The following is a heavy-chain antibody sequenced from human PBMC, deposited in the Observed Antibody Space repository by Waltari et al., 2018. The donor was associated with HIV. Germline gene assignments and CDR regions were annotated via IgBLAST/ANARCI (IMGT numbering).Heavy chain of an antibody. D-gene: IGHD5-12*01. CDR1: GGSFTNWF. CDR2: ITHLGTT. CDR3: ALIFGGFSDFDS. V-gene: IGHV4-34*01. Sequence: QLQLHQWGAGLLKPSETLSLTCAVYGGSFTNWFWSWIRQSPGKGLEGVGEITHLGTTHYNPSLRSRVTISVDRSKNQFSLRLTSVTAADTAVYYCALIFGGFSDFDSWGQGTLVTVSS. J-gene: IGHJ4*02.